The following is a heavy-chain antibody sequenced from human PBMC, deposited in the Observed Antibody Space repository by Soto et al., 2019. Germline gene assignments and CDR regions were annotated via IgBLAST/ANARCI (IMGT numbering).Heavy chain of an antibody. J-gene: IGHJ3*01. CDR3: ARIIGYCRNNDCSWTFDV. CDR2: FYPGDSTS. CDR1: GYSFISYW. Sequence: GESLKISCTTSGYSFISYWVAWVRQLPGKGLEWMGTFYPGDSTSTYSPSFQGQVTISVDTSITTAYLQLNSLKASDTAMYYCARIIGYCRNNDCSWTFDVWGQGTMVTVS. V-gene: IGHV5-51*01. D-gene: IGHD2-15*01.